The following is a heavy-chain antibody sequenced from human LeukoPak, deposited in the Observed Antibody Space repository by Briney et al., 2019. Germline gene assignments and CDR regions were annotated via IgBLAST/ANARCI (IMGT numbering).Heavy chain of an antibody. CDR2: ISNSGDNT. CDR3: AKVTVVTPPKYFQH. J-gene: IGHJ1*01. CDR1: GFTFSSYA. Sequence: GGSLRLSCAASGFTFSSYAMSWVRQAPGKGLEWVSAISNSGDNTYYADSVKGRFTISRDNSRNTVYLQMNSLRAEDTAVYYCAKVTVVTPPKYFQHWGQGTLVTAST. V-gene: IGHV3-23*01. D-gene: IGHD4-23*01.